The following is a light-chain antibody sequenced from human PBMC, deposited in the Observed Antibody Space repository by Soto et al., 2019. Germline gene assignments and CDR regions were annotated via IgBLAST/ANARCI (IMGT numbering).Light chain of an antibody. V-gene: IGLV1-44*01. CDR1: SSNIGINA. J-gene: IGLJ1*01. Sequence: QSVLTQPPSASGTPGQRVTISCSGSSSNIGINAVNWYQQLPGTAPKLLMYDNNQRPSGVPDRVSGSKSGTSASLAISGLQSEDEADYYCASWDDSLNGRLFGTGTKLTVL. CDR2: DNN. CDR3: ASWDDSLNGRL.